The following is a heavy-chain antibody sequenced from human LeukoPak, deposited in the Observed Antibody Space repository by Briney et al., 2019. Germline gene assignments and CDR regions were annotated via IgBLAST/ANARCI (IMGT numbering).Heavy chain of an antibody. Sequence: GGSLRLSCAASGFTFNNYNMNWVRQAPGKGLVWVSHVNSDGSGTDYADSVKGRFTISRDNAKNTLYLQMNSLRVEDTAVYYCVCLGLGGLSLDWGQGTLVTVSS. V-gene: IGHV3-74*01. CDR1: GFTFNNYN. CDR3: VCLGLGGLSLD. D-gene: IGHD3-16*01. J-gene: IGHJ4*02. CDR2: VNSDGSGT.